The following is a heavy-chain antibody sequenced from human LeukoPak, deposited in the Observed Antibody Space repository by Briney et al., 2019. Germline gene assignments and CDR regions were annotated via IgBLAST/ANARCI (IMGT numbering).Heavy chain of an antibody. J-gene: IGHJ4*02. D-gene: IGHD1-26*01. CDR3: AREGGVEGAVGLLFDY. CDR2: INPNSGGT. V-gene: IGHV1-2*02. Sequence: ASVKVSCKASGYTFAGYYMHWVRQAPGQGLEWMGWINPNSGGTNYAQKFQGRVTMTRDTSISTAYMELSSLRSEDTAVYYCAREGGVEGAVGLLFDYWGQGTLVTVSS. CDR1: GYTFAGYY.